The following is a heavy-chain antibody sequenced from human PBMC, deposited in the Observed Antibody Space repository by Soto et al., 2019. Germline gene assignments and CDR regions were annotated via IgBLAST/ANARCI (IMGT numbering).Heavy chain of an antibody. CDR3: ARGGTPIDN. J-gene: IGHJ4*02. Sequence: QVQLAHSRAQVKKPGPSLKVSCTASGYTFTNFGISWVRQAPGQGLEWMGWISAYNGNTNYAQNFRGRVTMTTDTSTSTAYMELRSLRSDDSAVHYCARGGTPIDNWGQGTLVTVSS. CDR1: GYTFTNFG. CDR2: ISAYNGNT. D-gene: IGHD3-16*01. V-gene: IGHV1-18*01.